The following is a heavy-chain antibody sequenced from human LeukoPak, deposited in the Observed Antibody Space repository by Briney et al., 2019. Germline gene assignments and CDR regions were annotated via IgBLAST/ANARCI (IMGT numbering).Heavy chain of an antibody. CDR1: GGSFNNYA. Sequence: GASVKVSCKASGGSFNNYAISWVRQAPGQGLEWMGQIIPIFGSANYAQRFQGSVTITADESTSTAYMELSSLRSEDTAVYYCARRSGTTAYYYGSGSYSVWGQGTLVTVSS. V-gene: IGHV1-69*13. J-gene: IGHJ4*02. CDR3: ARRSGTTAYYYGSGSYSV. CDR2: IIPIFGSA. D-gene: IGHD3-10*01.